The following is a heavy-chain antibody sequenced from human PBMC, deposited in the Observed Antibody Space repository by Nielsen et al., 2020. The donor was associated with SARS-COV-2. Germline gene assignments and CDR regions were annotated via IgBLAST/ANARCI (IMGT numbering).Heavy chain of an antibody. CDR2: IWYDGSNK. CDR1: GFTFSSYG. V-gene: IGHV3-33*08. J-gene: IGHJ6*02. D-gene: IGHD6-25*01. Sequence: GGSLRLSCAASGFTFSSYGMHWVRQAPGKGLEWVAVIWYDGSNKYYADSVKGRFTISRDNAKNSLYLQMNSLRAEDTAVYYCASLGSEALYYYYGMDVWGQGTTVTVSS. CDR3: ASLGSEALYYYYGMDV.